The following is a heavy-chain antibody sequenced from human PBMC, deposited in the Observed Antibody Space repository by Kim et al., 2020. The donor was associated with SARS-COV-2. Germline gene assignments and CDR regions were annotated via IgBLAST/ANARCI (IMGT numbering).Heavy chain of an antibody. Sequence: GGSLRLSCAASGFTFSDNDMHWVRQAPGKGLEWVAVISFDGSKKDYADSVKGRFIISRDNSKNTVFLQMSSLRGEDTAEYYCAKGQKLPALCLAYGGKGTRVTVSS. CDR1: GFTFSDND. V-gene: IGHV3-30*18. CDR3: AKGQKLPALCLAY. D-gene: IGHD2-2*01. J-gene: IGHJ4*02. CDR2: ISFDGSKK.